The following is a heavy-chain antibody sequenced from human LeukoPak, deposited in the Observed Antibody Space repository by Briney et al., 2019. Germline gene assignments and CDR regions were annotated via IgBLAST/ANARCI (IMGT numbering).Heavy chain of an antibody. J-gene: IGHJ6*02. Sequence: SQTLSLTCAVSGGSISSGGYSWSWIRQPPGKGLEWIGCIYHSGSTYYNPSLKSRVTISVDRSKNQFSLKLSSVTAADTAVYYCASTLGGMDVWGQGTTVTVSS. D-gene: IGHD7-27*01. V-gene: IGHV4-30-2*01. CDR1: GGSISSGGYS. CDR3: ASTLGGMDV. CDR2: IYHSGST.